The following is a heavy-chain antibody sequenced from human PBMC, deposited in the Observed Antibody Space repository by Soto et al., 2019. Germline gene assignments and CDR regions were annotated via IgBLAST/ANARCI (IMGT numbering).Heavy chain of an antibody. Sequence: QVQLQESGPGLVKPSQTLSLTCTVSGGSISSGGYYWSWIRQHPGKGLEWIGYIYYSGSTYYNPSLKTRLTISVDTSKNQFSLKLSAVTAADTAEYYCAREPDTAMQYFDYWGQGTLVSVSS. CDR3: AREPDTAMQYFDY. J-gene: IGHJ4*02. CDR2: IYYSGST. V-gene: IGHV4-31*03. D-gene: IGHD5-18*01. CDR1: GGSISSGGYY.